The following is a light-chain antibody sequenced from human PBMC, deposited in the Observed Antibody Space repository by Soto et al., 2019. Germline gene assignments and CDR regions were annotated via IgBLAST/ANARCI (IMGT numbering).Light chain of an antibody. CDR1: QGIGSS. Sequence: DIQLTQSASVLSASVGDRVTITCRASQGIGSSLAWYHQKAWTAPKLLIHTASTLQSGVPSRFSGSGSGTEFTLTITSLQPEDFATYYCQQRNSYPITFGQGTRPEIK. CDR3: QQRNSYPIT. V-gene: IGKV1-9*01. CDR2: TAS. J-gene: IGKJ5*01.